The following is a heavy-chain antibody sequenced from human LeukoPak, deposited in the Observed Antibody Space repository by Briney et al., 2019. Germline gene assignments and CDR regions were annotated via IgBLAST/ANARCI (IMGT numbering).Heavy chain of an antibody. V-gene: IGHV3-43*02. CDR3: ARESGKFDY. CDR2: ISGDGVST. CDR1: GLPIADFA. J-gene: IGHJ4*02. Sequence: GGSLRLSCVASGLPIADFAMHWVRQAPGKGLEWVSLISGDGVSTFYADSVKGRFSISRDNSKNSLSLEVNSLRTEDTAMYYCARESGKFDYWGQGTLVAVSS.